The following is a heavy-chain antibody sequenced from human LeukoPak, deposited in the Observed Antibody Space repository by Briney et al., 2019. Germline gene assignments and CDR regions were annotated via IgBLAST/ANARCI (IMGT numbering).Heavy chain of an antibody. Sequence: GESLKISCKGSGYSFTSYWIGWVRQMPGKGLEWMGIIYPGDSDTRYSPSFQGQVTISVDKSISTAYLQWSSLKASDTAMYYCARRGYCSSTSCYALGYWGQGTLVTVSS. J-gene: IGHJ4*02. V-gene: IGHV5-51*01. CDR3: ARRGYCSSTSCYALGY. D-gene: IGHD2-2*01. CDR1: GYSFTSYW. CDR2: IYPGDSDT.